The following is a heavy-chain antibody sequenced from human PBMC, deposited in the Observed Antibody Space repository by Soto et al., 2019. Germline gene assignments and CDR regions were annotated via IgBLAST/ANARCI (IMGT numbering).Heavy chain of an antibody. CDR3: ARLNSSHFWSGSVPMDV. V-gene: IGHV4-61*03. CDR1: GGSVSSGTYQ. CDR2: IHYTGNT. Sequence: QVQLQESGPGLVKPSETLSLTCTVSGGSVSSGTYQWSWIRQSPGKGLEWIGYIHYTGNTNYNPSLKSPVSISVDTSKNHFSLKLTSVTAADTALYFCARLNSSHFWSGSVPMDVWGQGTAVTVSS. J-gene: IGHJ6*02. D-gene: IGHD3-3*02.